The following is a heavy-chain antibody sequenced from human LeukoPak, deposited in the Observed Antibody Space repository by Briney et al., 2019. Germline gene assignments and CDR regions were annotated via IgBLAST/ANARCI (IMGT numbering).Heavy chain of an antibody. V-gene: IGHV1-69*05. CDR3: ARVIDGFWSGPLKSESWFDP. D-gene: IGHD3-3*01. Sequence: GASVKVSCKASGGTFSSYAISWVRQAPGQGLEWMGRIIPIFGTANYAQKFQGRVTITTDESTSTAYMELSSLRSEDTAVYYCARVIDGFWSGPLKSESWFDPWGQGTLVTVSS. CDR1: GGTFSSYA. J-gene: IGHJ5*02. CDR2: IIPIFGTA.